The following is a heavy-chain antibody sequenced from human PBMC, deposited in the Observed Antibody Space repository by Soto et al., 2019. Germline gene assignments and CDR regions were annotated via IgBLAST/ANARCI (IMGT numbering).Heavy chain of an antibody. V-gene: IGHV4-39*01. Sequence: SETLSLTCTVSGGSISSSSYYWGWIRQPPGKGLEWIGSIYYSGSTYYNPSLKSRVTISVDTSKNQFSLKLSSVTAADTAVYYCARLHQSKQGLDYWGQGTLATVSS. CDR2: IYYSGST. CDR3: ARLHQSKQGLDY. J-gene: IGHJ4*02. D-gene: IGHD4-4*01. CDR1: GGSISSSSYY.